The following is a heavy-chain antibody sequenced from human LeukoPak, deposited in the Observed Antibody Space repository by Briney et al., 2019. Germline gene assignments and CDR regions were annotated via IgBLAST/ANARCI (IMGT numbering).Heavy chain of an antibody. D-gene: IGHD3-10*01. J-gene: IGHJ4*02. CDR1: GFTFGDYA. CDR3: TLPWGSGSYYDY. V-gene: IGHV3-49*03. CDR2: IRSKAYGGTT. Sequence: GGSLRLSCTASGFTFGDYAMSWFRQAPGKGLEWVGFIRSKAYGGTTEYAASVKGRFTISRDDSKNTLFLQMNSLKTEDTAVYYCTLPWGSGSYYDYWGQGPLVTVSS.